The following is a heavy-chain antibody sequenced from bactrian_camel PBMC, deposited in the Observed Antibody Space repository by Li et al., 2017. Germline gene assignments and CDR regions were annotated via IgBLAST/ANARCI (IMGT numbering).Heavy chain of an antibody. J-gene: IGHJ6*01. V-gene: IGHV3S1*01. CDR1: ESIYSGYC. CDR3: AADLVGTFGSGAYCYRRRTFGS. CDR2: IYTGGGST. D-gene: IGHD2*01. Sequence: HVQLVESGGGSVQAGGSLRLSCAASESIYSGYCMGWFRQAPGKEREEVAAIYTGGGSTDYADSVKGRFTVSHDKAKNTLFLQMNSLKPEDTGIYYCAADLVGTFGSGAYCYRRRTFGSWGQGTQVTVS.